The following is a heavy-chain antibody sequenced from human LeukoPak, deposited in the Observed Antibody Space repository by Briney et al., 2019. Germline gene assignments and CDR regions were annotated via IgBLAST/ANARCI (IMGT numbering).Heavy chain of an antibody. D-gene: IGHD1-26*01. J-gene: IGHJ4*02. V-gene: IGHV3-30*14. Sequence: GRSLRLSCAASGFTFSSYSMHWVRQSPGKGLEWVAVISYDGTNKYHADSVKGRFTISRDNSKNTLYLQMNSLRAEDTAVYYCARGSGSYDYWGQGTLVTVSS. CDR1: GFTFSSYS. CDR3: ARGSGSYDY. CDR2: ISYDGTNK.